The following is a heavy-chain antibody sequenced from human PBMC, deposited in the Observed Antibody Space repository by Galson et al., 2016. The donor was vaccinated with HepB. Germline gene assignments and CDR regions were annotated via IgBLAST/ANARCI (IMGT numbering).Heavy chain of an antibody. D-gene: IGHD2-2*01. CDR1: GYSFSGYW. J-gene: IGHJ5*02. CDR2: INPSDSYA. CDR3: VTWRGSCTSTSCHAFGHLGLDP. Sequence: QSGAEVKKPGESLRISCKGSGYSFSGYWISWVRQMPGKGLEWMGRINPSDSYASYSPSFQGHVTISHDTSIPTAYLQWSSLRPQDMAIYYCVTWRGSCTSTSCHAFGHLGLDPWGQGTLVTVSS. V-gene: IGHV5-10-1*01.